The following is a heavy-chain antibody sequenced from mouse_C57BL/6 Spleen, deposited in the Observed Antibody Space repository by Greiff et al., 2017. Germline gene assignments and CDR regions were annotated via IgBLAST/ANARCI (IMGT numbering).Heavy chain of an antibody. V-gene: IGHV5-17*01. CDR3: ARGALLRDPYYFGY. CDR2: ISSGSSTI. CDR1: GFTFSDYG. Sequence: EVMLVESGGGLVKPGGSLKLSCAASGFTFSDYGMHWVRQAPEKGLEWVAYISSGSSTIYYADTVKGRFTISRDNAKNTLFLQMTSLRSEDTAMYYGARGALLRDPYYFGYWGQGTTLTVSS. J-gene: IGHJ2*01. D-gene: IGHD1-2*01.